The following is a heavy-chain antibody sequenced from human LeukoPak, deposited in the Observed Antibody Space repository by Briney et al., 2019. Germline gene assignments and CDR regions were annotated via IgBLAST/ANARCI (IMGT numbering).Heavy chain of an antibody. Sequence: GGSLRLSCAASGFLFNSYSTHWVRQAPGKGLEWASYISSGSGRIYYADSVKGRFTISRDNDKNSMYLQMNSLRDDDTAVYYCARDCGRSGYPHYYHYYFMDVWGKGTTVTVSS. CDR2: ISSGSGRI. CDR1: GFLFNSYS. J-gene: IGHJ6*03. D-gene: IGHD3-22*01. V-gene: IGHV3-48*02. CDR3: ARDCGRSGYPHYYHYYFMDV.